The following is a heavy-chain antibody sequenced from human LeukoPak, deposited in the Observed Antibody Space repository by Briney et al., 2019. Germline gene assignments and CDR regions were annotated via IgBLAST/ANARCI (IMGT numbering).Heavy chain of an antibody. CDR1: GFTFSNYG. Sequence: GGSLRLSCAASGFTFSNYGVHWVRQAPGKGLEWVAFIWYDGSNKYYADSVKGRFTISRDNSKNTLYLQMNSLRAEDTAVYYCARDDGIVGANYFDYWGQGTLVTVSS. CDR2: IWYDGSNK. D-gene: IGHD1-26*01. J-gene: IGHJ4*02. V-gene: IGHV3-33*01. CDR3: ARDDGIVGANYFDY.